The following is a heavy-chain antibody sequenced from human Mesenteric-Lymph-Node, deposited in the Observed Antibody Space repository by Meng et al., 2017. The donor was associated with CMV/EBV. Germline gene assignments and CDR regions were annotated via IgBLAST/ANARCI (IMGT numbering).Heavy chain of an antibody. CDR1: GFTFSTYA. D-gene: IGHD1-26*01. CDR2: ISTDTHYI. J-gene: IGHJ4*02. V-gene: IGHV3-21*01. Sequence: LSCAASGFTFSTYAMNWVRQAPGKGLEWVSSISTDTHYIYYADSVKGRFAMSRDDAKSSIYLQMDSLRAGDTAVYFCARDSARGFGSWGQGTLVTVSS. CDR3: ARDSARGFGS.